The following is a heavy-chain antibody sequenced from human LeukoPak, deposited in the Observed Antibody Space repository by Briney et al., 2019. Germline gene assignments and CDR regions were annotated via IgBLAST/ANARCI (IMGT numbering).Heavy chain of an antibody. J-gene: IGHJ4*02. V-gene: IGHV3-30*18. D-gene: IGHD3-10*01. CDR2: ISYDGSNK. CDR3: AKSRYGSGSSLDY. Sequence: GGSLRLSCAASGLTFSSYGMHWVRQAPGKGLQWVAVISYDGSNKYYADSVKGRFTISRDNSKNTLYLQMNSLRAEDTAVYYCAKSRYGSGSSLDYWGQGTLVTVSS. CDR1: GLTFSSYG.